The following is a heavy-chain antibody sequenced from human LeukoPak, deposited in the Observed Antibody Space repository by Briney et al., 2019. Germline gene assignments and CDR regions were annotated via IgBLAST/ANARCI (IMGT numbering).Heavy chain of an antibody. D-gene: IGHD3-16*01. V-gene: IGHV3-23*01. CDR2: VTGSGGTT. J-gene: IGHJ4*02. CDR3: ARLPRGDY. CDR1: RFTFSSYA. Sequence: PGGSLRLSCAASRFTFSSYAMTWVRQAPGKGLEWVSTVTGSGGTTYYADSLKGRFTISRDSSKNTVYLQMNSLRVEDTAVYYCARLPRGDYWGQGTLVTVSS.